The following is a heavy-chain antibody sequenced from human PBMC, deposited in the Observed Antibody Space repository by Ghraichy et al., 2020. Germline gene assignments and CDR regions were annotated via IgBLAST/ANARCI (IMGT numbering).Heavy chain of an antibody. Sequence: SQTLSLTCAISGDSVSSNSAAWNWIRQSPSRGLEWLGRTYYRSKWYNDYAVSVKSRITINPDTSKNQFSLQLNSVTPEDTAVYYCARDTIFGVVKDNGYYYGMDVWGQGTTVTVSS. CDR1: GDSVSSNSAA. J-gene: IGHJ6*02. CDR2: TYYRSKWYN. D-gene: IGHD3-3*01. CDR3: ARDTIFGVVKDNGYYYGMDV. V-gene: IGHV6-1*01.